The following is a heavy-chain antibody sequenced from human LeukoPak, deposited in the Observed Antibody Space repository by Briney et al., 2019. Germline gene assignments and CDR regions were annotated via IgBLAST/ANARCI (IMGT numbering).Heavy chain of an antibody. CDR3: AHNLQPYYFDY. V-gene: IGHV2-5*02. CDR1: GFSLSTSGVG. CDR2: IYWDDDK. Sequence: SGPTLVNPTQTLTLTCTFSGFSLSTSGVGVGWIRQPPGKAPEWLALIYWDDDKRYSPSLKSRLTITKDTSKNQVVLTMTNMDPVDTATYYCAHNLQPYYFDYWGQGTLVTVSS. J-gene: IGHJ4*02.